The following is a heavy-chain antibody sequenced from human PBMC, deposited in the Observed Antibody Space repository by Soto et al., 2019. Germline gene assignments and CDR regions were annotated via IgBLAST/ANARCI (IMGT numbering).Heavy chain of an antibody. D-gene: IGHD2-15*01. CDR3: AKDRGRYCSGGSCYLFDH. CDR1: GFSFSNYA. Sequence: GGSLGLSCVASGFSFSNYAMHWVRQAPGKGLEWVAIISYDGSNKYYADSVKGRFTISRDNSKNTLYLQMNSLRAEDTAVYYCAKDRGRYCSGGSCYLFDHWVQGTLVTV. CDR2: ISYDGSNK. V-gene: IGHV3-30*04. J-gene: IGHJ4*02.